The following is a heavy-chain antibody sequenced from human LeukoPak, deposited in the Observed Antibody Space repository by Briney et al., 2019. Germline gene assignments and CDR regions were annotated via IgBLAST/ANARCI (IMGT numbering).Heavy chain of an antibody. Sequence: SETLSLTCTVTGGSINSYYWSWIRQPPGKGLEWIGYIYYSGSTNYSPSLRGRVTISVDTSKNQFSLKLSSVTAADTAVYYCARGLAAAGTSYFDYWGQGTLVTVSS. V-gene: IGHV4-59*01. J-gene: IGHJ4*02. D-gene: IGHD6-13*01. CDR1: GGSINSYY. CDR3: ARGLAAAGTSYFDY. CDR2: IYYSGST.